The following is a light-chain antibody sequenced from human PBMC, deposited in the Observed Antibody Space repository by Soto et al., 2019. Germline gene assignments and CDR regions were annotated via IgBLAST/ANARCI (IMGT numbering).Light chain of an antibody. Sequence: QSALTQPASVSGSPGQSITISCTGTSSDVGTYNYVSWFQQYPGKAPKVMIYDVSNRPSGVSNRFSGSKSANTASLTISGLQAEDEADYYCSSYTSSSSVVFGGGTKATVL. V-gene: IGLV2-14*03. CDR1: SSDVGTYNY. J-gene: IGLJ2*01. CDR2: DVS. CDR3: SSYTSSSSVV.